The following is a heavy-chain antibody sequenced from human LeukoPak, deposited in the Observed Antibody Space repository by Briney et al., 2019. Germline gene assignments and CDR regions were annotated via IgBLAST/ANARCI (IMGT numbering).Heavy chain of an antibody. J-gene: IGHJ4*02. CDR3: TRGGYSRGWYRDYIDY. D-gene: IGHD6-19*01. Sequence: GGSLRLSCAASGFTFSNAGMNWVRQAPGKGLEWVCRINSKTDGGTTDYAKPVKSRFTISRDDSKNTLFLQMNSLKTEDTAVYYCTRGGYSRGWYRDYIDYWGQGTLVTVSS. CDR2: INSKTDGGTT. CDR1: GFTFSNAG. V-gene: IGHV3-15*01.